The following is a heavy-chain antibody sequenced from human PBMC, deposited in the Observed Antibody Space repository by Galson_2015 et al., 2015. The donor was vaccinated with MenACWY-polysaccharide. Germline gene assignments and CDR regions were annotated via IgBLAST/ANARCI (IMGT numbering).Heavy chain of an antibody. Sequence: SLRLSCAASGFTFSSYSMNWVRQAPGKGLKWVSSISSSSSYIYYADSVKGRFTISRDNAKNSLYLQMNSLRAEDTAVYYCARDRWEDCSGGSCYCDYWGQGTLVTVSS. CDR1: GFTFSSYS. D-gene: IGHD2-15*01. CDR3: ARDRWEDCSGGSCYCDY. J-gene: IGHJ4*02. V-gene: IGHV3-21*01. CDR2: ISSSSSYI.